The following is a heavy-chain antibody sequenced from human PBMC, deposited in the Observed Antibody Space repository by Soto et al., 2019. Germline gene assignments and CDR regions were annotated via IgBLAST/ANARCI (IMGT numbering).Heavy chain of an antibody. V-gene: IGHV3-21*01. D-gene: IGHD2-21*02. Sequence: LRLSCAASGFTFSSYSMNWVRQAPGKGLEWVSSISSSSSYIYYADSVKGRFTISRDNAKNSLYLQMNSLRAEDTAVYYCARDSVVPTVLAYCGGDCYSPYYGMDVWGQGTTVTVSS. J-gene: IGHJ6*02. CDR2: ISSSSSYI. CDR3: ARDSVVPTVLAYCGGDCYSPYYGMDV. CDR1: GFTFSSYS.